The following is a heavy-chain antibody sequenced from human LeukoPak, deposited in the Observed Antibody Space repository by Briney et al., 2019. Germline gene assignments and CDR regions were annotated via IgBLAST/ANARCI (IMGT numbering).Heavy chain of an antibody. D-gene: IGHD2-2*01. CDR1: GYTFTSYG. CDR3: ARVPLYCSSTSCYWGAAGFDP. V-gene: IGHV1-18*01. J-gene: IGHJ5*02. Sequence: GASVKVSCKASGYTFTSYGISWLRQAPGQGLEWMGWISAYNGNTNYAQKLQGRVTMTTDTSTSTAYMELRSLRSDDTAVYYCARVPLYCSSTSCYWGAAGFDPWGQGTLVTVSS. CDR2: ISAYNGNT.